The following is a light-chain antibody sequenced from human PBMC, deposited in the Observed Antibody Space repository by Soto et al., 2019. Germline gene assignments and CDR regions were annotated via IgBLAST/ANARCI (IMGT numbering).Light chain of an antibody. V-gene: IGLV2-14*01. J-gene: IGLJ2*01. CDR3: SSYTITSTLEV. CDR2: EVS. Sequence: QSALTQPASVSGSPGQSITISCTGTSSDVGHYNYVSWYQQHPGKAPKLMIYEVSNRPSGVSNRFSGSKSGNTASLTISGLQAEDEADYYCSSYTITSTLEVFGGGTKVTVL. CDR1: SSDVGHYNY.